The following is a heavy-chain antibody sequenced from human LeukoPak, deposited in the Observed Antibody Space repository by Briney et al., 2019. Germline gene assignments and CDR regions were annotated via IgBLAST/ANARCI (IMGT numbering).Heavy chain of an antibody. CDR3: ARVKYYYDSSGYSQYFDY. CDR2: IYYSGST. J-gene: IGHJ4*02. D-gene: IGHD3-22*01. CDR1: GGSISSYY. Sequence: PSETLSLTCTVSGGSISSYYWSWVRQPPGKGLEWIGYIYYSGSTNYNPSLKSRVTISVDTSKNQFSLRLSSVTAADTAVYYCARVKYYYDSSGYSQYFDYWGQGTLVTVSS. V-gene: IGHV4-59*01.